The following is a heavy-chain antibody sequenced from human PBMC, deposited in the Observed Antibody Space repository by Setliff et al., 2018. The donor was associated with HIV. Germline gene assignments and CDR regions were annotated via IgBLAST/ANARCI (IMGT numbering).Heavy chain of an antibody. V-gene: IGHV4-4*09. Sequence: SETLSLTCTVSGDSISTSSWNWIRQPPGKGLEWIGYIYTSGSTNYNPSLKSRVTISADSSKHQFSLNLNSVTAADTAVYYCARRAVQDGSITSSNWFGPWGQGILVTVS. CDR3: ARRAVQDGSITSSNWFGP. D-gene: IGHD2-2*01. J-gene: IGHJ5*02. CDR1: GDSISTSS. CDR2: IYTSGST.